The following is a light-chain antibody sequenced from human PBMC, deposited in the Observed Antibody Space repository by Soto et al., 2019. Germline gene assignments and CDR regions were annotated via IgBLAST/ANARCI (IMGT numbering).Light chain of an antibody. J-gene: IGKJ4*01. V-gene: IGKV3-11*01. CDR2: DAS. Sequence: DIVFQQSRATLYFPPGDRPTLPCRASQSVSSYLAWYQQKPGQAPRLLIYDASNRATGIPARFSGSGSGTDFTLTISSLEPEDFAVYDCQQRSNWPPLTVGGGTKVDIK. CDR1: QSVSSY. CDR3: QQRSNWPPLT.